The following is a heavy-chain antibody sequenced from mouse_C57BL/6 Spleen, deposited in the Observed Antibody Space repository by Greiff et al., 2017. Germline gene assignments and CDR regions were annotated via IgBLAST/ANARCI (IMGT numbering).Heavy chain of an antibody. CDR2: FYPGGGDT. J-gene: IGHJ2*01. V-gene: IGHV1-80*01. CDR1: GYAFSSYW. CDR3: ARDTTVGFDY. D-gene: IGHD1-1*01. Sequence: QVQLQQSGAELVKPGASVKISCKASGYAFSSYWMNWVKQRPGKGLEWIGQFYPGGGDTNYNGKFKGKATLTADKSSSTAYMQLSSLTSEDSAVYFCARDTTVGFDYWGQGTTLTVSS.